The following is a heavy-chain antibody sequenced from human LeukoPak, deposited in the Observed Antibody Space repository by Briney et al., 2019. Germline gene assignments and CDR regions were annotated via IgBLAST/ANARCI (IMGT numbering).Heavy chain of an antibody. Sequence: SETLSLTCTVSGGSISSGDYSWSWIRQPPGKGLEWIGYIYYSGSTYYNPSLKSRVTISVDTSKNQFSLKLSSVTAADTAVYYCARAPSSGYYVNYWGQGTLVTVSS. CDR1: GGSISSGDYS. CDR2: IYYSGST. J-gene: IGHJ4*02. CDR3: ARAPSSGYYVNY. V-gene: IGHV4-30-4*01. D-gene: IGHD3-22*01.